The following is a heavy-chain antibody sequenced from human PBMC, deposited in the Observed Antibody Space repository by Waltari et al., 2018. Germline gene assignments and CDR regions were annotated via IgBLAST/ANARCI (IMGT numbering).Heavy chain of an antibody. V-gene: IGHV1-8*03. CDR1: GYTFTSYD. Sequence: QVQLVQSGAEVKKPGASVKVSCKASGYTFTSYDINWVRQATGQGLEWMGWMNPNSGNTGYAQKFQGRFTITRNTSISTAYMELSSLRSEDTAVYYCARRVEYGSGSYFHYFDYWGQGTLVTVSS. D-gene: IGHD3-10*01. J-gene: IGHJ4*02. CDR3: ARRVEYGSGSYFHYFDY. CDR2: MNPNSGNT.